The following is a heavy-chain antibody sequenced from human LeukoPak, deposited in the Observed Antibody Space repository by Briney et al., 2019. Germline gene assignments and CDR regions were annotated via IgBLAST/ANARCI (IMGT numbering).Heavy chain of an antibody. J-gene: IGHJ4*02. CDR1: GGSISGSSYF. Sequence: KPSETLSLTCTVSGGSISGSSYFWGWIRQSPAKGLEWIGSISYSGITHYNPSLKSRVTMSVDTSRNQVSLNLDSVTAADTAVYYCARDSYCSTTSCHLDYWGQGTLVTVSS. CDR3: ARDSYCSTTSCHLDY. V-gene: IGHV4-39*07. D-gene: IGHD2-2*01. CDR2: ISYSGIT.